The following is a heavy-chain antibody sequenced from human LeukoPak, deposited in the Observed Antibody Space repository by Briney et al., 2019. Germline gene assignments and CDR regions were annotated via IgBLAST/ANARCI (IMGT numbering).Heavy chain of an antibody. Sequence: HPGGSLRLSCAASGLSVSSTYMTWVRQAPGKGLEWVSVIYSGGDTNYADSLKGRFSISRDNSKNTLYLQMNSLRAEDTAVYYCVGEDKYWGQGTLVTVSS. V-gene: IGHV3-53*01. CDR2: IYSGGDT. CDR3: VGEDKY. CDR1: GLSVSSTY. D-gene: IGHD2-15*01. J-gene: IGHJ4*02.